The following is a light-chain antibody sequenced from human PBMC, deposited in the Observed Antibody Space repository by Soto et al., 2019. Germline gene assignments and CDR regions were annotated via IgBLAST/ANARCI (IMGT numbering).Light chain of an antibody. Sequence: EIVLTQSPGTLSLSPGERATLSCRASQSISSNQLAWYQQTPGQAPRLLIYGASSRATGIPDRFSGGGSGTDFTLTISRLEPEDFAVYYCQQYGSSPETFGQGTKVDI. V-gene: IGKV3-20*01. CDR3: QQYGSSPET. CDR2: GAS. J-gene: IGKJ1*01. CDR1: QSISSNQ.